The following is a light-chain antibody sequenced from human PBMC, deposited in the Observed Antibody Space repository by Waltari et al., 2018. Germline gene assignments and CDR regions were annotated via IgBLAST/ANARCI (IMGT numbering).Light chain of an antibody. CDR2: DVS. Sequence: QSALTQPASVSGSPGQSITISCTGTTSHVGDFDFVAWYQQHPGEAPKLLIYDVSNRPSGVSHRFSGSKSGNTASLTISGLQAEDEADYYCSSYTASRALEVLFGGGTKLTVL. CDR1: TSHVGDFDF. V-gene: IGLV2-14*03. CDR3: SSYTASRALEVL. J-gene: IGLJ2*01.